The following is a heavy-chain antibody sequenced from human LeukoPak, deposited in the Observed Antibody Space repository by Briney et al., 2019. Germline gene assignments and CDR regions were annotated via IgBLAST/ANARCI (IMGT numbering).Heavy chain of an antibody. V-gene: IGHV4-31*03. CDR1: GGSISSGGYY. D-gene: IGHD3-22*01. CDR2: IYYSGST. CDR3: ARDRSDSSGYYTDY. J-gene: IGHJ4*02. Sequence: SETLSLTCTVSGGSISSGGYYWSWIRQHPGKGLEWIGYIYYSGSTYYNPSLKSRVTISVDTSKNQFSLKLGSVTAADTAVYYCARDRSDSSGYYTDYWGQGTLVTVSS.